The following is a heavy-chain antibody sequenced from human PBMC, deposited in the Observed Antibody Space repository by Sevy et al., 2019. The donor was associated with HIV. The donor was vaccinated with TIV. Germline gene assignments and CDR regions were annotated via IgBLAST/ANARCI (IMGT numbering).Heavy chain of an antibody. CDR2: IYSGGST. Sequence: GGSLRLSCAASGFTVSGNYMSWVRQAPGKGLEWVSVIYSGGSTYYADSVKGRFTISRDNSKNTLYLQMNSLRAEDTAVYYCARVADYYDSSGYSKINWYFDLWGRGTLVTVSS. CDR3: ARVADYYDSSGYSKINWYFDL. J-gene: IGHJ2*01. D-gene: IGHD3-22*01. CDR1: GFTVSGNY. V-gene: IGHV3-53*01.